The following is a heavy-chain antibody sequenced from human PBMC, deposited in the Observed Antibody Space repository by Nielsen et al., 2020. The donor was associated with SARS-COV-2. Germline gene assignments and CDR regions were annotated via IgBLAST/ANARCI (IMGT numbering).Heavy chain of an antibody. J-gene: IGHJ3*02. V-gene: IGHV1-2*02. CDR1: GYTFTGYY. D-gene: IGHD3-10*01. CDR2: INPNSGGT. CDR3: ARGPFGRGAFDI. Sequence: ASVKVSCKASGYTFTGYYMHWVRQAPGQGLEWMGWINPNSGGTNYAQKFQGRVTMTRDTSISTAYMELSRLRSDETAVYYCARGPFGRGAFDIWGQGTMVTVSS.